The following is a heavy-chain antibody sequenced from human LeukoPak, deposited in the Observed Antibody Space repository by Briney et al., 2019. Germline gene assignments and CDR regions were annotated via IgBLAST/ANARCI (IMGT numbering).Heavy chain of an antibody. J-gene: IGHJ3*02. CDR1: GFTFSSYS. D-gene: IGHD2-21*01. CDR3: AKDRGLLASDI. V-gene: IGHV3-21*04. Sequence: GGSLRLSCAASGFTFSSYSMNWVRQAPGKGLEWVSSISSSSSYIYYADSVKGRFTISRDNAKNSLYLQMNSLRAEDTAVYYCAKDRGLLASDIWGQGTMVTVSS. CDR2: ISSSSSYI.